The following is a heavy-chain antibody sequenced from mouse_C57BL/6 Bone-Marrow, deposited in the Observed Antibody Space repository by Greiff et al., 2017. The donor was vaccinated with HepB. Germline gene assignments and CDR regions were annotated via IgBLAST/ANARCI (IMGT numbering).Heavy chain of an antibody. CDR3: AEAYYYGSSSYWYFDV. D-gene: IGHD1-1*01. CDR1: GYTFTSYG. CDR2: IYPRSGNT. J-gene: IGHJ1*03. Sequence: VKLQQSGAELARPGASVKLSCKASGYTFTSYGISWVKQRTGQGLEWIGEIYPRSGNTYYNEKFKGKATLTADKSSSTAYMELRSLTSEDSAVYFCAEAYYYGSSSYWYFDVWGTGTTVTVSS. V-gene: IGHV1-81*01.